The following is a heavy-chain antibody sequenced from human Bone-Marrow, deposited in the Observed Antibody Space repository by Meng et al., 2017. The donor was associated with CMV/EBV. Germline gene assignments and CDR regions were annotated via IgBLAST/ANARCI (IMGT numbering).Heavy chain of an antibody. CDR3: ASSYSSSSTSYFDY. Sequence: GESLKISCAASAFTFSSYGMHWIRQAPGKGLEWVAYIRSDGSDRSYADSVKGRFTISRDNSKNTLYLQMNSLRAEDTAVYYCASSYSSSSTSYFDYWGQGTLVTVSS. J-gene: IGHJ4*02. CDR2: IRSDGSDR. V-gene: IGHV3-30*02. D-gene: IGHD6-6*01. CDR1: AFTFSSYG.